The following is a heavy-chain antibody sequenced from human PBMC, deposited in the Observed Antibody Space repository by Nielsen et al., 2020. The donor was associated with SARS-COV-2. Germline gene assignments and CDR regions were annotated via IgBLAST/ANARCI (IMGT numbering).Heavy chain of an antibody. V-gene: IGHV3-74*01. CDR2: INSDGSRS. J-gene: IGHJ4*02. CDR1: GYTFSDYY. Sequence: GGSLRLSCEGSGYTFSDYYMNWVRQAPGKGLMWVARINSDGSRSAYADAVKGRFIMSRDNARDTLSLQMNSLRADDTAVYYCVRVRDDGYYYDTGPFDYWGQGTLVTVSS. CDR3: VRVRDDGYYYDTGPFDY. D-gene: IGHD3-22*01.